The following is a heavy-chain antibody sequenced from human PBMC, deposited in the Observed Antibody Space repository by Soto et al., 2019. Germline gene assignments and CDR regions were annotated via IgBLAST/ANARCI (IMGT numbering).Heavy chain of an antibody. CDR1: GFTFSSFA. CDR3: ARAGYRDFWSGYYPPYYYYYMDV. CDR2: ISGNSDTT. V-gene: IGHV3-23*01. D-gene: IGHD3-3*01. J-gene: IGHJ6*03. Sequence: PGGSLRLSCAASGFTFSSFAMSWVRQAPGKGLEWVAAISGNSDTTYYADSVKGQFTISRDSSKNTLYLQMNSLRAEDTALYYCARAGYRDFWSGYYPPYYYYYMDVWGKGTTVTVSS.